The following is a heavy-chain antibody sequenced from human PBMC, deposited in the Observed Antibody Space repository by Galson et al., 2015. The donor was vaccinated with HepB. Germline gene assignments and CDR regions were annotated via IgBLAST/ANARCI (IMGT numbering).Heavy chain of an antibody. J-gene: IGHJ6*01. Sequence: ETLYLTCAVFGGSFSSYHWTWIRQPPGKGLEWTGEITHSGSTHSHPSLKSRVTISVDTSKNQFSLKVTSVTAAETAVYYCARGKGRQVLLDYHYYGMDVWGQGTTVSVSS. CDR3: ARGKGRQVLLDYHYYGMDV. D-gene: IGHD3-3*01. CDR1: GGSFSSYH. CDR2: ITHSGST. V-gene: IGHV4-34*01.